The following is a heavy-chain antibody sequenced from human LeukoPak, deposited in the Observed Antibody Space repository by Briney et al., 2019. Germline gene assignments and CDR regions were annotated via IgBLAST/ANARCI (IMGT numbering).Heavy chain of an antibody. D-gene: IGHD3-10*01. CDR1: GYTLTELS. J-gene: IGHJ4*02. Sequence: ASVKVSCKVSGYTLTELSMHWVRQAPGKGLEWMGGFDPEDGETIYAQKFQGRVTMTEDTSTDTAYMELSSPRSEDTAVYYCASYGSGSFYFDYWGQGTLVTVSS. CDR3: ASYGSGSFYFDY. CDR2: FDPEDGET. V-gene: IGHV1-24*01.